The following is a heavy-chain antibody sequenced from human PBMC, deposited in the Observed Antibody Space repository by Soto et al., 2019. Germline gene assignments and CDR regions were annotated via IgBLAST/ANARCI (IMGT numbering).Heavy chain of an antibody. CDR3: ASFSIAAADPYGMDV. CDR2: ISAYNGNT. CDR1: GYTFTSYG. V-gene: IGHV1-18*01. J-gene: IGHJ6*02. D-gene: IGHD6-13*01. Sequence: QVQLVQSGAEVKKPGASVKVSCKASGYTFTSYGFSWVRQAPGQGLEWMGWISAYNGNTNYAQQVQGSVTMTTDTSTSTAYMELRSLRSDDTAVYYCASFSIAAADPYGMDVWGQGTTVTVSS.